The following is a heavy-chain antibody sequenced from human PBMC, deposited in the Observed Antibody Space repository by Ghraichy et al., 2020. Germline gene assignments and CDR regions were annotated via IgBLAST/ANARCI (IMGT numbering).Heavy chain of an antibody. CDR1: GYTFTGYY. CDR3: ARDHGVVTINDAFDI. CDR2: INPNSGGT. V-gene: IGHV1-2*02. Sequence: ASVKVSCKASGYTFTGYYMHWVRQAPGQGLEWMGWINPNSGGTNYAQKFQGRVTMTRDTSISTAYMELSRLRSDDTAVYYCARDHGVVTINDAFDIWGQGTMVTVSS. D-gene: IGHD2-21*02. J-gene: IGHJ3*02.